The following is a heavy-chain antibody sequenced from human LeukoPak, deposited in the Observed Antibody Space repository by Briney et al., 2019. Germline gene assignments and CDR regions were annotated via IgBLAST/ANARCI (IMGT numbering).Heavy chain of an antibody. Sequence: SETLSLTCTVSGYPISSGYYWGWIRQPPGKGLEWIGTIYNSGTTYYNPSLESRVTISIDPSKNQFSLNLSAVTAADTGIYYCARGNYYMDVWGKGTTVTVSS. V-gene: IGHV4-38-2*02. J-gene: IGHJ6*03. CDR2: IYNSGTT. CDR1: GYPISSGYY. CDR3: ARGNYYMDV.